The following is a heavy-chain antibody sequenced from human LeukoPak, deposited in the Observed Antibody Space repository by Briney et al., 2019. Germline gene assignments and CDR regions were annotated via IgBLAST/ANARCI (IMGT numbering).Heavy chain of an antibody. V-gene: IGHV3-23*01. CDR3: ARGVTRYCSSTSCYYFDY. Sequence: GGSLRLSCAASGFTFSSSAMSLVRQVPGKGLEWVSGISASGGSTSYADSVKGRFTISRDNSKHTLYLQINSLRAEDTAVYYCARGVTRYCSSTSCYYFDYWGQGTLVTVSS. D-gene: IGHD2-2*01. CDR1: GFTFSSSA. CDR2: ISASGGST. J-gene: IGHJ4*02.